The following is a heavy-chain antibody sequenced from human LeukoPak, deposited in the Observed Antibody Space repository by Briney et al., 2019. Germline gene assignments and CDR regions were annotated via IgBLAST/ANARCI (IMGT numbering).Heavy chain of an antibody. D-gene: IGHD4-23*01. CDR2: IYYSGST. J-gene: IGHJ6*02. V-gene: IGHV4-31*03. Sequence: SETLSLTCTVSGGSISSGGYYWSWIRQHPGKGLEWIGYIYYSGSTYYNPSLKSRVTISVDTSKNQLSLELSSVTAADTAVYYCARDRREWYGGNSPGAHYYYYGMDVWGQGTTVTVSS. CDR1: GGSISSGGYY. CDR3: ARDRREWYGGNSPGAHYYYYGMDV.